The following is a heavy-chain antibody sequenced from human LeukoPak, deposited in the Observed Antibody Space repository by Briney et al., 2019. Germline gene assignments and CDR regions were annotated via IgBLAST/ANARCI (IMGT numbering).Heavy chain of an antibody. Sequence: ASVKVSCKASGYSFTGYYMHWVRQAPGQGLEWIGWINPNSGGTNYAQKFQGRDTMTRDTSISPAYMELSKLRSDDTAVYYCAREGEDYNIFTGSCFDYWAQGTLVTVST. V-gene: IGHV1-2*02. D-gene: IGHD3-9*01. CDR1: GYSFTGYY. CDR2: INPNSGGT. J-gene: IGHJ4*02. CDR3: AREGEDYNIFTGSCFDY.